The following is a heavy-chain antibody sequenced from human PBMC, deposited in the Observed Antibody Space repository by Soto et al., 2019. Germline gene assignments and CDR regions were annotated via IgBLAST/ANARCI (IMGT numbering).Heavy chain of an antibody. CDR2: IYHSGST. CDR3: ARETYYYDSSGYRLWYFDL. V-gene: IGHV4-30-2*01. D-gene: IGHD3-22*01. CDR1: GGSISSGGYS. J-gene: IGHJ2*01. Sequence: QLQLQESGSGLVKPSQTLSLTCAVSGGSISSGGYSWSWIRQPPGKGLEWIGYIYHSGSTYYNPSLKSRVTISVDRSKNQFSLKLSSVTAADTAVYYCARETYYYDSSGYRLWYFDLWGRGTLVTVSS.